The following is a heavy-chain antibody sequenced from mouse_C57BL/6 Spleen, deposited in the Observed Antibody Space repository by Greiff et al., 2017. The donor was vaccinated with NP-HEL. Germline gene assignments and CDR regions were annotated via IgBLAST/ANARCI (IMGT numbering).Heavy chain of an antibody. Sequence: VQRVESGAELVKPGASVKISCKASGYAFSSYWMNWVKQRPGKGLEWIGQIYPGDGDTNYNGKFKGKATLTADKSSSTAYMQLSSLTSEDSAVYFCARGRDYYPMDYWGQGTSVTVSS. V-gene: IGHV1-80*01. CDR2: IYPGDGDT. CDR1: GYAFSSYW. J-gene: IGHJ4*01. CDR3: ARGRDYYPMDY.